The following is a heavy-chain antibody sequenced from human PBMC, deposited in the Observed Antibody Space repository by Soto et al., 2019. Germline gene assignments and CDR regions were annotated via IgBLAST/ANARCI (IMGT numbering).Heavy chain of an antibody. Sequence: GGSLRLSCVASGFTFRNYALSWVRQAPGKGLEWVSSIGLGSSPKYYADSVEGRFTISRDNAQNSLYLQMNSLRAEDTFVYYCACFYYDSSGYLPSPYYYYYGMDVWGQGTTVTVSS. CDR2: IGLGSSPK. CDR1: GFTFRNYA. V-gene: IGHV3-48*01. D-gene: IGHD3-22*01. CDR3: ACFYYDSSGYLPSPYYYYYGMDV. J-gene: IGHJ6*02.